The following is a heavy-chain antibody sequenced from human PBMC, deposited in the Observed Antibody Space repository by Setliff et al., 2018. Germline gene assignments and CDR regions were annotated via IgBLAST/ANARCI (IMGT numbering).Heavy chain of an antibody. J-gene: IGHJ4*02. CDR1: GVSFSDYY. Sequence: SETLSLTCTVYGVSFSDYYWGWVRQSPGKGLDWIGENSHSGTTNYDPSLEGRISISVDTSKRQFSLKLSSVTAADMAVYYCRLWSGYYKNDYWAQGTVVTVSS. CDR3: RLWSGYYKNDY. D-gene: IGHD3-3*01. CDR2: NSHSGTT. V-gene: IGHV4-34*01.